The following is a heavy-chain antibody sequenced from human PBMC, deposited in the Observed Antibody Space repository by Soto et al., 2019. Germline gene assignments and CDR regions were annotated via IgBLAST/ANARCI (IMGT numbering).Heavy chain of an antibody. CDR3: TDSNFWSSPWTDRRIDY. Sequence: PSETLSLTCAVSGDSINSSHWWNWVRQPPEKGLEWIGQISHSGSTTYNPSLTSRVTISVDKSKNHFSLKLTSVTAADTAVYYCTDSNFWSSPWTDRRIDYWGQGTLVTVSS. V-gene: IGHV4-4*02. D-gene: IGHD3-3*01. CDR1: GDSINSSHW. J-gene: IGHJ4*02. CDR2: ISHSGST.